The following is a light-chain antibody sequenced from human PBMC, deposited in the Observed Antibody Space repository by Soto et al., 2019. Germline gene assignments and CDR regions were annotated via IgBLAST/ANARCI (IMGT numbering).Light chain of an antibody. CDR3: CSYTSSNTWV. J-gene: IGLJ3*02. Sequence: QSVLTQPASVSGSPGQSITISCTGTSSDVGNYNFVSWYQQHPGKAPTLIVYEVTKRPSGVSNRFSGSKSGNAASLTISGLQAEDEADYYCCSYTSSNTWVFGGGTKLTVL. CDR2: EVT. CDR1: SSDVGNYNF. V-gene: IGLV2-23*02.